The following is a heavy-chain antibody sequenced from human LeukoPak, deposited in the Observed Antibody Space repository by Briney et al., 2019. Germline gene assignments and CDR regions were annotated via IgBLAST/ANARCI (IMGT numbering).Heavy chain of an antibody. CDR3: VRVGSSSGIHEY. CDR1: VFTFSSHW. V-gene: IGHV3-7*01. CDR2: INQDASEK. J-gene: IGHJ4*02. D-gene: IGHD6-6*01. Sequence: GGSLRLSCAASVFTFSSHWMSWVRQAPGKRLEWVANINQDASEKYYVDSVKGRFTISRDNAKSSLYLQMNSLRVEDTAVYYCVRVGSSSGIHEYWGQGTLVTVSS.